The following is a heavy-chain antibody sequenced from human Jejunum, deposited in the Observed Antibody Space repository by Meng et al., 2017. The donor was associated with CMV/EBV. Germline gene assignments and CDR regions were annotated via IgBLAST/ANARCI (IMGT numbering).Heavy chain of an antibody. V-gene: IGHV3-21*01. Sequence: SGFTFSRYSVSWVRQAPGRGLEWVSCISRSSTYIYYADSLRGRFTISRDHAKNSLYLQVNSLRAEDTAIYYCAKDWEVGDSDMDSFDYWGPGTLVTVSS. D-gene: IGHD5-18*01. J-gene: IGHJ4*02. CDR1: GFTFSRYS. CDR3: AKDWEVGDSDMDSFDY. CDR2: ISRSSTYI.